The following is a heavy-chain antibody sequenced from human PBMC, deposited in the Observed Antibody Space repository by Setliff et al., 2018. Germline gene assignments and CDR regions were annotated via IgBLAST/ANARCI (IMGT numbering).Heavy chain of an antibody. J-gene: IGHJ4*02. CDR2: INPGSDAT. Sequence: RASVKVSCKASGYTFTAYYMHWVRQAPGQGLEWMGWINPGSDATNLAQRFQGRVTMTRDTSISTAYMELSSLRSDDTAVYYCARFSGHNYGSFDSWGQGTLVTVSS. CDR3: ARFSGHNYGSFDS. CDR1: GYTFTAYY. D-gene: IGHD5-18*01. V-gene: IGHV1-2*02.